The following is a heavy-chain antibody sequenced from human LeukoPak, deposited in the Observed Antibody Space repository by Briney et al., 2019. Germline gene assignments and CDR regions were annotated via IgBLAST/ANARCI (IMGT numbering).Heavy chain of an antibody. CDR1: GLTVTNAW. Sequence: GGSLRLSCAASGLTVTNAWMHWFRQAPGKGLEWVGRIKRRSDGGTTDFAAPVKGRFSISTGDSENTLNLQMNSLRAEDTAVYYCARAGSGYSAPLNYWGQGTLVTVSS. J-gene: IGHJ4*02. D-gene: IGHD5-12*01. CDR2: IKRRSDGGTT. V-gene: IGHV3-15*07. CDR3: ARAGSGYSAPLNY.